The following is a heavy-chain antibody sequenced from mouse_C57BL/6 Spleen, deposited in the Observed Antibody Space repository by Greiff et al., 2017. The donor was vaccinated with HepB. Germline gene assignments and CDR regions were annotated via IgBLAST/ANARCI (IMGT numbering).Heavy chain of an antibody. CDR3: APDGYFAWFAY. V-gene: IGHV1-85*01. D-gene: IGHD2-3*01. Sequence: VKLQESGPELVKPGASVKLSCKASGYTFTSYDINWVKQRPGQGLEWIGWIYPRDGSTKYNEKFKGKATLTVDTSSSTAYMELHSLTSEDSAVYFCAPDGYFAWFAYWGQGTLVTVSA. CDR2: IYPRDGST. J-gene: IGHJ3*01. CDR1: GYTFTSYD.